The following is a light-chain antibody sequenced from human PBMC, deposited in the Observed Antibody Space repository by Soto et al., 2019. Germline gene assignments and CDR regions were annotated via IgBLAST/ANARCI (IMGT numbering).Light chain of an antibody. CDR1: SSDVGGYNY. CDR2: DVS. CDR3: SSYTSSTTPYD. V-gene: IGLV2-14*03. J-gene: IGLJ1*01. Sequence: QSVLTQPASVSGSPGQSITISCTGTSSDVGGYNYVSWYQRHPGKAPKLMIFDVSNRPSGVSNRFSGSKSANTASLTISGLQAEDEADYICSSYTSSTTPYDFGTGTKVTVL.